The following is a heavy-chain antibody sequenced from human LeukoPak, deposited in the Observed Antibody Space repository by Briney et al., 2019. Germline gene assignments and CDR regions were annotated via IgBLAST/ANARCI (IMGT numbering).Heavy chain of an antibody. Sequence: PGGSLRLSCAASGLTFSDYYMSWIRQAPGKGLEWVSYISSSGSTIYYADSVKGRFTISRDNAKNSLYLQMNSLRAEDTAVYYCAGTYSSSWTYYFDYWGQGTLVTVSS. V-gene: IGHV3-11*01. D-gene: IGHD6-13*01. J-gene: IGHJ4*02. CDR2: ISSSGSTI. CDR3: AGTYSSSWTYYFDY. CDR1: GLTFSDYY.